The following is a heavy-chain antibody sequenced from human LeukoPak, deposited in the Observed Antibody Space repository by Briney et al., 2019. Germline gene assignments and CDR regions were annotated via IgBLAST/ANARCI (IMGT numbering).Heavy chain of an antibody. CDR3: ARQLGNWNDWFDP. V-gene: IGHV4-59*08. Sequence: PSETLSLTCTVSGGSMSPYYWSWIRQPPGKGLEWIGYIHYSGSTNHNPSLKSRITISEDLAKNQFSLNLSSVTAADTAVYYCARQLGNWNDWFDPWGQGTLVTVSS. D-gene: IGHD1-20*01. J-gene: IGHJ5*02. CDR2: IHYSGST. CDR1: GGSMSPYY.